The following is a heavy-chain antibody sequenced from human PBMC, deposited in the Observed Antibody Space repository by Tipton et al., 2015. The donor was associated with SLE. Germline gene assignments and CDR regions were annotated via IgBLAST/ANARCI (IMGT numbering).Heavy chain of an antibody. J-gene: IGHJ6*02. CDR2: VYYIGST. V-gene: IGHV4-59*08. CDR1: GGSMIAYY. D-gene: IGHD2-15*01. Sequence: TLSLTCTVPGGSMIAYYWSWIRQSTGKGLEWIGCVYYIGSTNYNPSLKSRVTVSIDTSKNQFSLTLSSVTAADTALYYCARIREIRWYAMDVWGQGTTVIVSS. CDR3: ARIREIRWYAMDV.